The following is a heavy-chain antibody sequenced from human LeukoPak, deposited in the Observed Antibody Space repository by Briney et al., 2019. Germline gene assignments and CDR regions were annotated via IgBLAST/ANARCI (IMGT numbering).Heavy chain of an antibody. CDR1: GGSISSGSYY. CDR2: IYASGST. D-gene: IGHD2-2*01. V-gene: IGHV4-61*02. CDR3: ARALGVVVPAAIGYYFDY. Sequence: SQTLSLTCTVSGGSISSGSYYWSWIRQPAGKGLEWIGRIYASGSTNYNPSLKSRVTMSVDTSKNQFSLMLTSVTAADTAVYYCARALGVVVPAAIGYYFDYWGQGTLVTVSS. J-gene: IGHJ4*02.